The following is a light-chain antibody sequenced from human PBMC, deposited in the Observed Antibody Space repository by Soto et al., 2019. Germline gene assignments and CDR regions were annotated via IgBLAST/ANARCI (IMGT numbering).Light chain of an antibody. CDR2: EVS. CDR3: CSYAGSSTYV. Sequence: QSVLTQPASVSGSPGQSITICCTGTSSDVGSYNLVSWYQQHPGKAPKLMIYEVSKRPSGVSNRFSGSKSGNTASLTISGLQAEDEADYYCCSYAGSSTYVFGTGTKVT. CDR1: SSDVGSYNL. V-gene: IGLV2-23*02. J-gene: IGLJ1*01.